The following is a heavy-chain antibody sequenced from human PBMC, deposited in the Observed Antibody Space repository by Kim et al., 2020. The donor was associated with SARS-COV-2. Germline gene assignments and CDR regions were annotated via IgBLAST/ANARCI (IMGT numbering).Heavy chain of an antibody. J-gene: IGHJ2*01. CDR1: GGSISSGGYY. CDR2: IYYSGST. Sequence: SETLSLTCTVSGGSISSGGYYWSWMRQHTGMGLEGIGYIYYSGSTYYNPSLKSRVTISVDTSKNQFSLKLSSVTAADTAEYYCARKPHADYGGDLWGRGTLVTVSS. V-gene: IGHV4-31*03. CDR3: ARKPHADYGGDL. D-gene: IGHD4-17*01.